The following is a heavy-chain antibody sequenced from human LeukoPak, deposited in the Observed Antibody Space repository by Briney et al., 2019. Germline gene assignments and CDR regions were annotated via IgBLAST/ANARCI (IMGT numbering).Heavy chain of an antibody. CDR3: AGYTAMVGYFDY. V-gene: IGHV3-21*01. D-gene: IGHD5-18*01. J-gene: IGHJ4*02. CDR2: VSSSSSYI. Sequence: GGSLRLSCAASGFTFSSHSMNWVRQAPGKGLEWVSSVSSSSSYIYYADSVKGRFTISRDNAKNSLYLQMNSLRAEDTAVYYCAGYTAMVGYFDYWGQGTLVTVSS. CDR1: GFTFSSHS.